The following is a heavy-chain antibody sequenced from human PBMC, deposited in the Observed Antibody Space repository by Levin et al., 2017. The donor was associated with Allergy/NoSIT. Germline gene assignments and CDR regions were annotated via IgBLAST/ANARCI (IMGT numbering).Heavy chain of an antibody. CDR1: GGSLSFFY. D-gene: IGHD1-26*01. V-gene: IGHV4-59*08. CDR3: ARHSSGSYDFDY. J-gene: IGHJ4*02. Sequence: SQTLSLTCTVSGGSLSFFYWSWIRQPPGKGLEWIGYIYYSGSTNYNPSLKSRVTISVDTSKNQFSLKLSSVTAADTAVYFCARHSSGSYDFDYWGQGTLVTVSS. CDR2: IYYSGST.